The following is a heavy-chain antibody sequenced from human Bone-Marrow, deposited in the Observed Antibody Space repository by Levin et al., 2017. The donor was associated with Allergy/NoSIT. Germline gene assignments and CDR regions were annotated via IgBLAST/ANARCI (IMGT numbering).Heavy chain of an antibody. J-gene: IGHJ6*02. Sequence: GESLKISCVGSGFIFSSNYMNWVRQAPGKGLEWVASISSTGTFIFYADSLKGRLTISRDNAKKSFYLQMNSLRAEDTAVYYCARSYYDFWSGYQSSVGFYGMDVWGQGTTVTVSS. V-gene: IGHV3-21*01. D-gene: IGHD3-3*01. CDR3: ARSYYDFWSGYQSSVGFYGMDV. CDR2: ISSTGTFI. CDR1: GFIFSSNY.